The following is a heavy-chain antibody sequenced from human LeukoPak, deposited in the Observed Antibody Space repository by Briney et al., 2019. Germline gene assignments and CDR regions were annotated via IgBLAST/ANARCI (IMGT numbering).Heavy chain of an antibody. CDR2: IWYDGSNK. V-gene: IGHV3-33*01. CDR1: GFTFSSYG. J-gene: IGHJ5*02. CDR3: ARDRGSGSPGGWFDP. D-gene: IGHD3-10*01. Sequence: PGGSLRLSRAASGFTFSSYGMHWVRQAPGKGLEWVAVIWYDGSNKYYADSVKGRFTISRDNSKNTLYLQMNSLRAEDTAVYYCARDRGSGSPGGWFDPWGQGTLVTVSS.